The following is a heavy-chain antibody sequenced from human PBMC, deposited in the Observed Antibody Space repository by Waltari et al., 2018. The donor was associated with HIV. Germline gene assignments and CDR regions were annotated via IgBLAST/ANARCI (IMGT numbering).Heavy chain of an antibody. CDR2: LGGTGQA. J-gene: IGHJ6*02. CDR3: TRGPMDCRPETCYAQVGLDV. CDR1: GHSITTAYL. Sequence: QLRESGPGLVKPSETLSLDCAVSGHSITTAYLWGWVRQSPGKPLEWIGRLGGTGQAFINPSHKSLVVLSRDTSKNQISLRLWSVTAADTATYYCTRGPMDCRPETCYAQVGLDVWGQGIAVTVSS. D-gene: IGHD2-15*01. V-gene: IGHV4-38-2*01.